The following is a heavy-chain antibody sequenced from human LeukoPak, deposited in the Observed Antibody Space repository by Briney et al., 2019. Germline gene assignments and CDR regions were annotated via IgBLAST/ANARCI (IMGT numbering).Heavy chain of an antibody. Sequence: GGSLRLSCAASGFTFNGFGMHWVRQAPGKGLEWVAVISYDGSNKYYADSVKGRFTISRDNSKNTLYLQMNSLRAEDTAVYYCAREDYGDYGEAFDYWGQGTLVTVSS. CDR2: ISYDGSNK. J-gene: IGHJ4*02. CDR1: GFTFNGFG. D-gene: IGHD4-17*01. V-gene: IGHV3-30*03. CDR3: AREDYGDYGEAFDY.